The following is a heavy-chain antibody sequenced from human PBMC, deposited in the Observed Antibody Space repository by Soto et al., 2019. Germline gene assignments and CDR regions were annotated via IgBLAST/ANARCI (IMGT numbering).Heavy chain of an antibody. CDR3: AKVRRRLSRWLDAFHI. D-gene: IGHD6-19*01. J-gene: IGHJ3*02. CDR1: GFTFSSYG. V-gene: IGHV3-23*01. Sequence: PGGSLRLACAASGFTFSSYGMHWVRQAPGKGLEWVSAISGSGGSTYYADSVKGRFTISRDNSKNTLYLQMNSLRAEDTAVYYCAKVRRRLSRWLDAFHIWGQGTMVSGSS. CDR2: ISGSGGST.